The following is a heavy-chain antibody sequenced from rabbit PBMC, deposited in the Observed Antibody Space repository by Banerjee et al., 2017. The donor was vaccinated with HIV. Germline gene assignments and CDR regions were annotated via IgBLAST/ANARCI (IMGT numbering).Heavy chain of an antibody. CDR3: ARGVYLSNQNL. CDR1: GFDFSSYH. Sequence: QEQLEESGGGLVTPGGTLTLTCTASGFDFSSYHMGWVRQAPGKGLEWIGDIYAGSGSTAYASWAKGRFTIAKTSSTTVTLQMTSLTAADTATYFCARGVYLSNQNLWGPGTLVTVS. D-gene: IGHD1-1*01. J-gene: IGHJ4*01. CDR2: IYAGSGST. V-gene: IGHV1S45*01.